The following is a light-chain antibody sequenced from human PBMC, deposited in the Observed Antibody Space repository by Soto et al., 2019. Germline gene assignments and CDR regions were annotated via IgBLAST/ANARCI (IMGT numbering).Light chain of an antibody. CDR3: QVWDSRRDRYD. Sequence: SYELTQPPSVSVAPGQTAWISCGGNNIGSYSVHWYQQSPGQAPVLVVYDDSDWPSGTPERFSGSKSGNTATLTISRVEAGDEADYYCQVWDSRRDRYDFGTGTKLTVL. CDR1: NIGSYS. CDR2: DDS. V-gene: IGLV3-21*02. J-gene: IGLJ1*01.